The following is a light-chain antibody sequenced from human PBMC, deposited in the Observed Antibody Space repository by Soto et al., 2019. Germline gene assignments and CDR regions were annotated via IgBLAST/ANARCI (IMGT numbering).Light chain of an antibody. V-gene: IGKV3-15*01. CDR3: QQYNNWPS. J-gene: IGKJ5*01. Sequence: EIVVTQSPDTLSVSPGDRATLSCRASQTVSRNLAWYQQRPGQAPRLLIYDISNRATGVPARFSGSGSETEFTLTIRSLQSEDFAVYFCQQYNNWPSFGQGTRLEIK. CDR2: DIS. CDR1: QTVSRN.